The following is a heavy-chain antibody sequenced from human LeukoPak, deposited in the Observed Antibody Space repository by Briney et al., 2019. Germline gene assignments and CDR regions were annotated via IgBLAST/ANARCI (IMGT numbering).Heavy chain of an antibody. Sequence: GGSLRLSCAASGFIFSNYWMSWVRQAPGKGPEWVGDIKTDGSDKYYVGSVKGRFTISRDNAKNSPYLQMNSLRAEDTAVYYCARDSLIQYGSGSYWGFDYWGQGILVTVSS. J-gene: IGHJ4*02. CDR1: GFIFSNYW. D-gene: IGHD3-10*01. CDR3: ARDSLIQYGSGSYWGFDY. CDR2: IKTDGSDK. V-gene: IGHV3-7*03.